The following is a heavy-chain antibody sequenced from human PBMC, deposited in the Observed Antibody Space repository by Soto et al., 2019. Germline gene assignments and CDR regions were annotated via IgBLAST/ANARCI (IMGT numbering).Heavy chain of an antibody. CDR1: GYTFTGYY. V-gene: IGHV1-2*02. CDR2: VNPISGDT. Sequence: QIQLVQSGAEVKKPGASVKVSCRASGYTFTGYYLHWVRQAPGQGLEWMGWVNPISGDTNYAQKFQDRVIMTRDRSITTVHMELSRLRSDDTAVYYCAREEGFRITMDRGRWFDPWGQGTQVTVSS. D-gene: IGHD3-10*01. J-gene: IGHJ5*02. CDR3: AREEGFRITMDRGRWFDP.